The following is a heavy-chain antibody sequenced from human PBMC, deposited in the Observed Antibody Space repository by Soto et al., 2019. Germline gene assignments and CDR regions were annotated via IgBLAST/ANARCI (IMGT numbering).Heavy chain of an antibody. V-gene: IGHV4-31*03. CDR2: IYYSGST. D-gene: IGHD3-22*01. Sequence: TLSLTCTVSGGSISSGGYYWSWIRQHPRKGLEWIGYIYYSGSTYYNPSLKSRVTISVDTSKNQFSLKLSSVTAADTAVYYCARRRRGYYDSSGCFDYWGQGTLVTVSS. J-gene: IGHJ4*02. CDR3: ARRRRGYYDSSGCFDY. CDR1: GGSISSGGYY.